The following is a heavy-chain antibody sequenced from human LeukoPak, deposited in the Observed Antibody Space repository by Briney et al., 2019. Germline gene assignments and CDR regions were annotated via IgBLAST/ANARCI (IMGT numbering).Heavy chain of an antibody. J-gene: IGHJ3*01. V-gene: IGHV3-48*04. CDR2: ISSRSSTI. CDR3: TREAAFDF. Sequence: GGSLRLSCVGSGFMFNDYSLNWVRQAPGKGPEWVSYISSRSSTIYYADSVKGRFTISRDNAKNSLYLQMNSLRAEDTAVYYCTREAAFDFWGQGTVVTVSS. CDR1: GFMFNDYS.